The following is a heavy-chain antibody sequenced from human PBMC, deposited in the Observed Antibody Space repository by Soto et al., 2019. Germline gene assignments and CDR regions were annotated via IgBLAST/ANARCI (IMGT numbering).Heavy chain of an antibody. Sequence: PSETLSLTCTVSGGSISSYYWSWIRQPPGKGLEWIGYIYYSGSTNYNPSLKSRVTISVDTSKNQFSLKLSSVTAADTAVYYCARGRYYDSSGYYFYYFHYWGQGTLVTVSS. CDR1: GGSISSYY. J-gene: IGHJ4*02. V-gene: IGHV4-59*01. CDR3: ARGRYYDSSGYYFYYFHY. D-gene: IGHD3-22*01. CDR2: IYYSGST.